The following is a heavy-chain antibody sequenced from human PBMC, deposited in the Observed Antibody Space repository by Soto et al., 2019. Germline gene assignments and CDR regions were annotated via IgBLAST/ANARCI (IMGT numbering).Heavy chain of an antibody. CDR1: GASISNFY. V-gene: IGHV4-4*07. Sequence: LSLTCSVSGASISNFYWSWIRQSAGKGLEWIGRLYTRGTTDYNPSLKSRVTMSIDTSKNRVSLSLTSVTAADTAVYYCAKGGTYYFDSWGQGIVVTVSS. CDR3: AKGGTYYFDS. J-gene: IGHJ4*02. CDR2: LYTRGTT. D-gene: IGHD3-16*01.